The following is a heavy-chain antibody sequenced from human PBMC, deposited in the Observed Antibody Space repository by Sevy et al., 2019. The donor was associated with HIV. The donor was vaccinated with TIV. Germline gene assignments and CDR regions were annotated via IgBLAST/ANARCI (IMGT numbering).Heavy chain of an antibody. D-gene: IGHD7-27*01. V-gene: IGHV3-72*01. CDR2: TRNKANSYTT. CDR3: ARTDYDVNSGVY. Sequence: GGSLRLSCAVSGFTFSDQYMDWVRQTPGKGLEWVGRTRNKANSYTTEHAASVKGRFTISRDDSKKSVYLQMNSLKTEDTAVYYCARTDYDVNSGVYWSQGTLVTVSS. J-gene: IGHJ4*02. CDR1: GFTFSDQY.